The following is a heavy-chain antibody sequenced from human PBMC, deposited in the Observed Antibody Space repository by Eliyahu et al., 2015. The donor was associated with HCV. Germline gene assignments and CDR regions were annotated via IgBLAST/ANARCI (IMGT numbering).Heavy chain of an antibody. V-gene: IGHV4-59*01. J-gene: IGHJ6*04. CDR3: ARVPRGYCSSTSCYAPSLYYYYGMDV. D-gene: IGHD2-2*01. Sequence: GSTNYNPSLKSRVTISVDTSKNQFSLKLSSVTAADTAVYYCARVPRGYCSSTSCYAPSLYYYYGMDVWGKRDHGHRLL. CDR2: GST.